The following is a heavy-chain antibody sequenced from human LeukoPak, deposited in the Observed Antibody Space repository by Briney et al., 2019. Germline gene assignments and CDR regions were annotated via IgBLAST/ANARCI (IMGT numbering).Heavy chain of an antibody. V-gene: IGHV3-23*01. D-gene: IGHD3-10*01. Sequence: GGSLRLSCAASGFIFSNYAMTWVRQAPGKGLEWVSAISGSGSHPFYADSVTGRFTISRDNSNDMVYLHMSSLRAEDTAVYYCASGYASGTYVSVSWGRGTLVTVSS. CDR3: ASGYASGTYVSVS. CDR2: ISGSGSHP. CDR1: GFIFSNYA. J-gene: IGHJ5*02.